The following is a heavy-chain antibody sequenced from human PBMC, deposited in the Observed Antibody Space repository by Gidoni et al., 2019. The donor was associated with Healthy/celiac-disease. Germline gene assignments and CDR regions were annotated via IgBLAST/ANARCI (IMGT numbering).Heavy chain of an antibody. CDR2: ISYDGSNK. J-gene: IGHJ4*02. CDR1: GFTFSSYA. Sequence: QVQLVESGGGVVQPGRSLSLSCAASGFTFSSYAMHWVRQAPGKGLEWVAVISYDGSNKYYADSVKGRFTISRDNSKNTLYLQMNSLRAEDTAVYYCARDHGRVFDYWGQGTLVTVSS. V-gene: IGHV3-30-3*01. CDR3: ARDHGRVFDY.